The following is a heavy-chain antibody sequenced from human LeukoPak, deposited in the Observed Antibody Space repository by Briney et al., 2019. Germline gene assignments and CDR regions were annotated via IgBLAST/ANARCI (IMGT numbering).Heavy chain of an antibody. CDR2: ISDSGGST. CDR1: GFTFSSYA. Sequence: PGGSLRLSCAASGFTFSSYAMSWVRQAPGKGLEWVSGISDSGGSTYYADSVKGRFTISRDNAKNTLFLQMNTLRAEDTAVYYCARGYTGTIDYWGRGTLVTVSS. CDR3: ARGYTGTIDY. V-gene: IGHV3-23*01. D-gene: IGHD2-8*01. J-gene: IGHJ4*02.